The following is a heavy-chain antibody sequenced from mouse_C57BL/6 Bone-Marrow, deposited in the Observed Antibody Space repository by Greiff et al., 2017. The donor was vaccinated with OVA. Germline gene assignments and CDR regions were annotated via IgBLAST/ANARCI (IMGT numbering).Heavy chain of an antibody. CDR1: GYAFSSSW. CDR2: IYPGDGGT. CDR3: ALYYGNPRGFAY. V-gene: IGHV1-82*01. J-gene: IGHJ3*01. Sequence: VQLVESGPELVKPGASVKISCKASGYAFSSSWMNWVKQRPGKGLEWIGRIYPGDGGTNYNGKFKGKATLTADKSSSTDYMQLSSLTSEDSAVYFCALYYGNPRGFAYWGQGTLVTVSA. D-gene: IGHD2-1*01.